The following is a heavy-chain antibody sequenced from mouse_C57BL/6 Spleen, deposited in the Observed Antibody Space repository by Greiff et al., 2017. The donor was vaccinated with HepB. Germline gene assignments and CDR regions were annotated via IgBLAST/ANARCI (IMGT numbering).Heavy chain of an antibody. D-gene: IGHD1-1*01. CDR2: IDPSDSYT. CDR1: GYTFTSYW. CDR3: AKAPNYGSAMDY. V-gene: IGHV1-69*01. J-gene: IGHJ4*01. Sequence: QVHVKQPGAELVMPGASVKLSCKASGYTFTSYWMHWVKQRPGQGLEWIGEIDPSDSYTNYNQKFKGKSTLTVDKSSSTAYMQLSSLTSEDSAVYYCAKAPNYGSAMDYWGQGTSVTVSS.